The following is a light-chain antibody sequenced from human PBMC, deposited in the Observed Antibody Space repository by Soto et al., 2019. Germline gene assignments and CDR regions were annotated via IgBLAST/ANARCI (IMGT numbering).Light chain of an antibody. CDR1: QSVSRY. Sequence: TLSPCTXPLPGQERAPMPCRASQSVSRYLAWYKQKSGKXPXXXIYDAYNRATGISARFSGSGYGTDLTLKRSSLENEDCAVYYCEQSSNSQTFGQGTKVDI. CDR3: EQSSNSQT. CDR2: DAY. J-gene: IGKJ1*01. V-gene: IGKV3D-11*02.